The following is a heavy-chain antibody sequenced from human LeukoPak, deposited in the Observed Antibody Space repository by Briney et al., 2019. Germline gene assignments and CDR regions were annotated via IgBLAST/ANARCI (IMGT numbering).Heavy chain of an antibody. CDR2: IIVRGGNT. Sequence: GGPLSLSFPASGFTLSSYSLNGVRQAPGKGLDGVSLIIVRGGNTYYPDSVQGRFNISRGNSKNTLYLQMNCLRAQDTAVYYCAKAPYYYDSSGYYYGVGAFDIWGQGTMVTVSS. CDR3: AKAPYYYDSSGYYYGVGAFDI. V-gene: IGHV3-23*01. D-gene: IGHD3-22*01. CDR1: GFTLSSYS. J-gene: IGHJ3*02.